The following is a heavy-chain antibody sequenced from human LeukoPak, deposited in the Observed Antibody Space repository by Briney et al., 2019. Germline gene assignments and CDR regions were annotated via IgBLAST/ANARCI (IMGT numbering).Heavy chain of an antibody. CDR2: ITGSGGST. D-gene: IGHD6-13*01. CDR3: AKSSSWYDVRGWLVP. J-gene: IGHJ5*02. Sequence: PGGSLRLSSAASGFVFSSYAMYWVRQAPGKGLEWVSAITGSGGSTYYADSVKGRFTMSRDNSENTVWLQMNSLRAEDTAVYYCAKSSSWYDVRGWLVPWARGPLVTVSS. V-gene: IGHV3-23*01. CDR1: GFVFSSYA.